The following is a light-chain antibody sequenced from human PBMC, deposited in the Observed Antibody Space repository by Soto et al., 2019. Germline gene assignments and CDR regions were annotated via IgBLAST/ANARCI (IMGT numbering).Light chain of an antibody. CDR1: SSNIGSNY. CDR3: AAWDDSLSGPVV. CDR2: RNN. J-gene: IGLJ2*01. Sequence: QAVVTQPPSASGTPGQRVTISCSGSSSNIGSNYVYWYQQLPGTAPKLLIYRNNQRPSGVPDRFSGSKSGTSAALAISGLRYEDEADYYCAAWDDSLSGPVVFGGGTQLTVL. V-gene: IGLV1-47*01.